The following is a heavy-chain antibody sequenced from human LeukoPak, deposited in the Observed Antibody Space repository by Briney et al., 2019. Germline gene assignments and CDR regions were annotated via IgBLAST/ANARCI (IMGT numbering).Heavy chain of an antibody. CDR1: GGTLSSYA. CDR3: ASPATEVPTYYYYYYYMDV. J-gene: IGHJ6*03. D-gene: IGHD2/OR15-2a*01. Sequence: SVKASCKASGGTLSSYAISWVRQATGQGLEWMGGIIPIFGTANYAQKFQGRVTITADESTSTAYMELSSVRSEDTAVYYCASPATEVPTYYYYYYYMDVWGKGTTVTVSS. CDR2: IIPIFGTA. V-gene: IGHV1-69*01.